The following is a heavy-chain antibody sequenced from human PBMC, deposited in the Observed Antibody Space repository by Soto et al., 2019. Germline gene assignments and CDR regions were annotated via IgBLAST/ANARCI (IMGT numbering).Heavy chain of an antibody. CDR3: ARDQGSGWYPPDYYYYYMDV. CDR2: ISSSSSYI. Sequence: GGSLRLSWAASGFTFSSYSMNWVRQAPGKGLEWVSSISSSSSYIYYADSVKGRFTISRDNAKNSLYLQMNSLRAEDTAVYYCARDQGSGWYPPDYYYYYMDVWGKGTTVTVSS. J-gene: IGHJ6*03. D-gene: IGHD6-19*01. CDR1: GFTFSSYS. V-gene: IGHV3-21*01.